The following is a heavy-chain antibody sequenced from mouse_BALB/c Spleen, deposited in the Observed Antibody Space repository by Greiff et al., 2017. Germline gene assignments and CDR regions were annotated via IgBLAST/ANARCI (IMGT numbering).Heavy chain of an antibody. CDR3: ARHETRATGYYYAMDY. V-gene: IGHV5-6*01. J-gene: IGHJ4*01. CDR2: ISSGGNYT. D-gene: IGHD3-1*01. CDR1: GFTFSSYG. Sequence: EVKLVESGGDLVKPGGSLKLSCAASGFTFSSYGMSWVRQTPDKRLEWVATISSGGNYTYYPDSVKGRFTISRDNAKNTLYLQMSSLKSEDTAMYYCARHETRATGYYYAMDYWGQGTSVTVSS.